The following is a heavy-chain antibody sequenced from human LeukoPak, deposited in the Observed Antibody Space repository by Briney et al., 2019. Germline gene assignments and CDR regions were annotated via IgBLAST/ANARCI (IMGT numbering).Heavy chain of an antibody. D-gene: IGHD3-3*01. CDR3: ARGLSRYYWFDP. Sequence: PSETLSLTCTVSGGSMSSSRYCWGGIRQPPGKGLEWIGSIYHSGNTHYNPSLKSRVTISVDTSKNQLSLKLSSVTAADTAVYYCARGLSRYYWFDPWGQGTLVTVSS. CDR1: GGSMSSSRYC. J-gene: IGHJ5*02. CDR2: IYHSGNT. V-gene: IGHV4-39*07.